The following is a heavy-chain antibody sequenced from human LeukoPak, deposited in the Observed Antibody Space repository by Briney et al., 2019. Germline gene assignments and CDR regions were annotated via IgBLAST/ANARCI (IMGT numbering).Heavy chain of an antibody. J-gene: IGHJ3*02. Sequence: PSETLSLTCTVSGGSISSSSYYWGWIRQPPGKGLEWIGYIYYSGSTNYNPSLKSRVTISVDTSKNQFSLKLSSVTAADTAVYYCARHPWYSSSSRDAFDIWGQGTMVTVSS. V-gene: IGHV4-61*05. D-gene: IGHD6-6*01. CDR3: ARHPWYSSSSRDAFDI. CDR1: GGSISSSSYY. CDR2: IYYSGST.